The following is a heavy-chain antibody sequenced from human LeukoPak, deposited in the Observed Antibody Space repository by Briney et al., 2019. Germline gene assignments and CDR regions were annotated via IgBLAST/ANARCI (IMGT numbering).Heavy chain of an antibody. CDR2: ITPFNGNT. D-gene: IGHD1-1*01. V-gene: IGHV1-45*02. Sequence: ASVKVSCKASGGTFSSYAISWVRQAPGQALEWMGWITPFNGNTNYAQKFQDRVTITRDRSMSTAYMELSSLRSEDTAMYYCAIGIRGAFDIWGQGTMVTVSS. J-gene: IGHJ3*02. CDR3: AIGIRGAFDI. CDR1: GGTFSSYA.